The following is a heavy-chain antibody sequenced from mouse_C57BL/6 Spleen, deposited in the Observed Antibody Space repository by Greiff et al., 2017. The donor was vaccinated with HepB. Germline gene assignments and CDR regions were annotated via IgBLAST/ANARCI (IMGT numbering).Heavy chain of an antibody. CDR2: INPNNGGT. CDR1: GYTFTDYY. D-gene: IGHD1-1*01. V-gene: IGHV1-26*01. J-gene: IGHJ3*01. Sequence: EVQLQQSGPELVKPGASVKISCKASGYTFTDYYMNWVKQSHGKSLEWIGDINPNNGGTSYNQKFKGKATLTVDKSSSTAYMELRSLTSEDSAVYYCARDSGYYGSSPAWFAYWGQGTLVTVSA. CDR3: ARDSGYYGSSPAWFAY.